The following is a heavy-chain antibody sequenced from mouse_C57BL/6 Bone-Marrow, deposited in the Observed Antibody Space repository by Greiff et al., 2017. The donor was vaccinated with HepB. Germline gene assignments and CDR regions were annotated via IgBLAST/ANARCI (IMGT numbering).Heavy chain of an antibody. V-gene: IGHV14-4*01. CDR3: AAHQCLFDY. D-gene: IGHD6-1*01. J-gene: IGHJ2*01. Sequence: VQLQQSGAELVRPGASVKLSCTASGFNFKDDYMHWVKQRPEQGLEWIGWIDPENGDTEYASKFQGKATITADTSSNTTYLQLSSLTSEDTAVYYCAAHQCLFDYWGQGTTLTVSS. CDR2: IDPENGDT. CDR1: GFNFKDDY.